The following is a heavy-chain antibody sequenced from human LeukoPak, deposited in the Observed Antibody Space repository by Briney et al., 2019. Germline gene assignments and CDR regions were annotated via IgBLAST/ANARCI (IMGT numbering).Heavy chain of an antibody. D-gene: IGHD3-22*01. CDR3: ARGIHYYDSSGYTYYFDY. V-gene: IGHV1-69*06. J-gene: IGHJ4*02. CDR1: GGTFSSYA. Sequence: SVKVSCKASGGTFSSYAISWVRQAPGQGLEWMGGIIPIFGTANYAQKFQGRVTITADKSTSTAYMELSSLRSEDTAVYYCARGIHYYDSSGYTYYFDYWGQGTLVTVSS. CDR2: IIPIFGTA.